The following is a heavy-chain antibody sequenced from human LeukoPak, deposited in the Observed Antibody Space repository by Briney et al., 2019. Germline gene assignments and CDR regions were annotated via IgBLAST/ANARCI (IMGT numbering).Heavy chain of an antibody. CDR1: GDSISSGDW. V-gene: IGHV4-4*02. J-gene: IGHJ3*02. Sequence: SETLSLTCAVSGDSISSGDWWSWVRPPPGKGLEWIGEIYHTGSTNYNPSLKSRVTMSVDKSKNQFSLKLNSVTAADTAVYYCATYGDYIFDAFDIWGQGTMVTVSS. CDR3: ATYGDYIFDAFDI. CDR2: IYHTGST. D-gene: IGHD4-17*01.